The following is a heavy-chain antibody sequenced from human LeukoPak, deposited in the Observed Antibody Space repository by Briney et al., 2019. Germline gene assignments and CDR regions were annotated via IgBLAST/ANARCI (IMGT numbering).Heavy chain of an antibody. D-gene: IGHD3-22*01. V-gene: IGHV3-43D*03. CDR1: GFTFGDYA. CDR2: ISYNGGAT. Sequence: GGSLRLSCAASGFTFGDYAIHWVRQAPGKGLEWVSLISYNGGATYYADSVKGRFTISRDNSKNSLYLQMNSLRPEDTALYYCARGSADSSGYCLDSWGQGTLVTVSS. CDR3: ARGSADSSGYCLDS. J-gene: IGHJ4*02.